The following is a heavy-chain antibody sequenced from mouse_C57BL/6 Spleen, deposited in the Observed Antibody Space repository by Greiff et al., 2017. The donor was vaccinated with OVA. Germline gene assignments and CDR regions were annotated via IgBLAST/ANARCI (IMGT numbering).Heavy chain of an antibody. Sequence: EVHLVESGGGLVQPGGSMKLSCVASGFTFSNYWMNWVRQSPEKGLEWVAQIRLKSDNYATHYAESVKGRFTISRDDSKSSVYLQMNNLRAEDTGIYYCTALGGGYFDVWGTGTTVTVSS. V-gene: IGHV6-3*01. J-gene: IGHJ1*03. D-gene: IGHD4-1*01. CDR2: IRLKSDNYAT. CDR1: GFTFSNYW. CDR3: TALGGGYFDV.